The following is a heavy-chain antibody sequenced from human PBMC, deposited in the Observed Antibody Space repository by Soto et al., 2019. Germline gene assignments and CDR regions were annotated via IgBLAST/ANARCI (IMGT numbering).Heavy chain of an antibody. J-gene: IGHJ5*02. Sequence: SETLSLTCTVSGGSIGSYHWSWVRQPPGKGLEWIASVYYTGTTNYNPSLGSRVTISIDAPENQISLKLTSVTAAGTAFYYCARDTVLTGMFDLWGQGXLVTVSS. CDR2: VYYTGTT. CDR1: GGSIGSYH. D-gene: IGHD4-17*01. CDR3: ARDTVLTGMFDL. V-gene: IGHV4-59*01.